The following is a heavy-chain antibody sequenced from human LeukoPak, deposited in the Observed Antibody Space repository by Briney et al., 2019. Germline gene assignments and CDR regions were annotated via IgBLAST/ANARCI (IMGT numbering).Heavy chain of an antibody. CDR1: GFTFSSYS. V-gene: IGHV3-48*04. D-gene: IGHD3-22*01. Sequence: GGSLRLSCAASGFTFSSYSMNWVRQAPGKGLEWVSYISSSSSTIYYADSVKGRFTISRDNAKNSLYLQMNSLRAEDTAVYYCAQEYYYDSSGPTTYGMDVWGQGTTVTVSS. J-gene: IGHJ6*02. CDR3: AQEYYYDSSGPTTYGMDV. CDR2: ISSSSSTI.